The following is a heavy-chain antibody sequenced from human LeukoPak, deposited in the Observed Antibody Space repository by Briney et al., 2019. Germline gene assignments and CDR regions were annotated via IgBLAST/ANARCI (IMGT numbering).Heavy chain of an antibody. V-gene: IGHV1-69*05. CDR2: IIPIFGTA. CDR3: AREASDGSPFYNWFDP. CDR1: GGTFSSYA. D-gene: IGHD6-6*01. Sequence: SVKVSCKASGGTFSSYAISWVRQAPGQGLEWMGGIIPIFGTANYAQKFQGRVTITTDESTSTAYMELSSLRSEDTAVYYCAREASDGSPFYNWFDPWGQGTLVTVSS. J-gene: IGHJ5*02.